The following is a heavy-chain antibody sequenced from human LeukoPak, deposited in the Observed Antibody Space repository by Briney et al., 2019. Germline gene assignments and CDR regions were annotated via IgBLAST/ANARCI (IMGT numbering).Heavy chain of an antibody. CDR2: ISDSDDST. D-gene: IGHD3-10*01. CDR3: AKRSMLRGGHFDY. Sequence: GGSLRLSCAASGFTFRKYGMNWVRQAPGGGLEWVSTISDSDDSTNYADSVKGRFTISRDNSKNTLYLQMNSLRADDTAVYYCAKRSMLRGGHFDYWGQGTLVTVSS. V-gene: IGHV3-23*01. CDR1: GFTFRKYG. J-gene: IGHJ4*02.